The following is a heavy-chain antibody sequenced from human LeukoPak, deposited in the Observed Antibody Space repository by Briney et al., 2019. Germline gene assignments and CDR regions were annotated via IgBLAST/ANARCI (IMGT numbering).Heavy chain of an antibody. CDR2: ISGSGVTT. V-gene: IGHV3-23*01. Sequence: PGGSLRLSCAASGFTFSNYAMSWVRQAPGKGLEWVSAISGSGVTTYYADSVKGRFTISRDNSKNTLYLQMNSLRAEDTAVYYCAKDDSRLVRVLGPGYWGQGTLVTVSS. D-gene: IGHD3-10*01. J-gene: IGHJ4*02. CDR3: AKDDSRLVRVLGPGY. CDR1: GFTFSNYA.